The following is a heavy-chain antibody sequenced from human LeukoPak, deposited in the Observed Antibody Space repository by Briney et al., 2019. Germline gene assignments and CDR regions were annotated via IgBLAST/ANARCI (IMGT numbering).Heavy chain of an antibody. CDR1: GFTFSSYG. J-gene: IGHJ4*02. Sequence: PWGSLRLSCAASGFTFSSYGMHWVRQAPGKRLEWVAVIWYDGSNKYYADSVKGRFTISRDNSKNTLYLQMNSLRAEDTAVYYCAREEYGDYVPVDYWGQGTLVTVSS. D-gene: IGHD4-17*01. CDR3: AREEYGDYVPVDY. V-gene: IGHV3-33*01. CDR2: IWYDGSNK.